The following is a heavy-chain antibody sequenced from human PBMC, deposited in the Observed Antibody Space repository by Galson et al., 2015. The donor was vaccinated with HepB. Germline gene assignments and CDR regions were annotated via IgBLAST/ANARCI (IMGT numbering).Heavy chain of an antibody. D-gene: IGHD3-22*01. CDR3: ARGTYYYDSSGNLYFQH. CDR2: ISYDGSNK. V-gene: IGHV3-30*04. Sequence: SLRLSCAASGFTFSSYAMHWVRQAPGKGLEWVAVISYDGSNKYYADSVKGRFTISRDNSKNTLYLQMNSLRAEDTAVYYCARGTYYYDSSGNLYFQHWDQGTLVTVSS. CDR1: GFTFSSYA. J-gene: IGHJ1*01.